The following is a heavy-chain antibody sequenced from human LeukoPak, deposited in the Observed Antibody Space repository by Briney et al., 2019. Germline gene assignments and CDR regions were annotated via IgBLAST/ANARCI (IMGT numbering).Heavy chain of an antibody. CDR2: IWYDGSSK. D-gene: IGHD6-13*01. CDR3: ARDGRIAAASDINY. J-gene: IGHJ4*02. CDR1: GFTFSSYA. V-gene: IGHV3-33*08. Sequence: GGSLRLSCAASGFTFSSYAMSWVRQAPGKGLEWVAVIWYDGSSKYYADSVKGRFTISRDNSKNTLYLQMNSLRAEDTAVYYCARDGRIAAASDINYWGQGTLVTVSS.